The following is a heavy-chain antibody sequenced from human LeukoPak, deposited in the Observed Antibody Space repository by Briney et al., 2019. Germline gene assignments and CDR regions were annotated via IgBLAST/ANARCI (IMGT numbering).Heavy chain of an antibody. Sequence: GGSLRLSCAASGFTFSSYAMSWVRKAPGKGLEWVSAISGSGGSTYYADSVKGRFTISRDNSKNTLYLQMNSLRAEDTAVYYCANLKRDYYDSSGYYLGSWGQGTLVTVSS. V-gene: IGHV3-23*01. CDR3: ANLKRDYYDSSGYYLGS. D-gene: IGHD3-22*01. CDR2: ISGSGGST. J-gene: IGHJ4*02. CDR1: GFTFSSYA.